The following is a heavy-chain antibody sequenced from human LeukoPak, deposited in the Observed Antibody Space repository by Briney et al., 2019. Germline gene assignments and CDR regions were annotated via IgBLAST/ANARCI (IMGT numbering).Heavy chain of an antibody. CDR3: ARDLGSSWGAEYFQH. J-gene: IGHJ1*01. CDR1: GGSISSGSYY. CDR2: IYTSGST. D-gene: IGHD6-13*01. Sequence: PSETLSLTCTVSGGSISSGSYYWSWIRQPAGKGLEWIGRIYTSGSTSYNPSLKSRVTISVDTSKNQFSLKLSSVTAADTAVYYCARDLGSSWGAEYFQHWGQGTLVTVSS. V-gene: IGHV4-61*02.